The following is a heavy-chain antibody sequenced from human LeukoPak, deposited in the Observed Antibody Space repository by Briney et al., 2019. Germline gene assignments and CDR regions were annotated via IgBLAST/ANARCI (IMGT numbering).Heavy chain of an antibody. D-gene: IGHD3-10*01. V-gene: IGHV4-59*13. CDR2: IYYSGST. J-gene: IGHJ6*03. CDR1: GGSISSYY. CDR3: ARDATYSYGSGSATYYMDA. Sequence: SETLSLTCTVSGGSISSYYGSGIRQPPGGGREWIGYIYYSGSTNYNPSLKSRVTISVDTSKNQLSLKLSSVTAADTAVYYCARDATYSYGSGSATYYMDAWGKGTTVTISS.